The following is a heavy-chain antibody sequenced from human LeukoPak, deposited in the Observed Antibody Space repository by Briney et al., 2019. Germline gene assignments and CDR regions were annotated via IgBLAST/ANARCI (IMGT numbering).Heavy chain of an antibody. CDR1: GGTFSSYA. D-gene: IGHD2-2*01. J-gene: IGHJ6*02. CDR2: IIPIFGTA. V-gene: IGHV1-69*13. Sequence: ASVKVSCKASGGTFSSYAISWVRQAPGQGLEWMGGIIPIFGTANYAQKFQGRVTITADESTSTAYMELSSLRSEDTAVYYCARERYCSSTSCYRIMNYYYGMDVWGQGTTVTVSS. CDR3: ARERYCSSTSCYRIMNYYYGMDV.